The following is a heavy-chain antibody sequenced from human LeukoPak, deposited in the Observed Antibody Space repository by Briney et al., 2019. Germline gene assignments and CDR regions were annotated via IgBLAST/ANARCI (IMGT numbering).Heavy chain of an antibody. Sequence: PGGSLRLSCAASGFTFSSYAMSWVRQAPGEGLEWVSAISGSGGSTYYADSVKGRFTISRDNSKNTLYLQMNSLRAEDTAVYYCAKVADSSGYYISDYWGQGTLVTVSS. D-gene: IGHD3-22*01. V-gene: IGHV3-23*01. J-gene: IGHJ4*02. CDR2: ISGSGGST. CDR1: GFTFSSYA. CDR3: AKVADSSGYYISDY.